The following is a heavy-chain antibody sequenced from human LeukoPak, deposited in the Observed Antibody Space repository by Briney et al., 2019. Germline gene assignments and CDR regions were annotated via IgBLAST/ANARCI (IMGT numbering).Heavy chain of an antibody. V-gene: IGHV4-59*12. CDR2: IYYNGIS. Sequence: PSETLSLTCTVSGGSISGYYWSWIRQPPGKGLEWIAYIYYNGISNYNPSLKSRVIISVDSSKNQFSLKLSSVTAADTAVYYCARDREAVAGLDYWGQGTLVTVSS. CDR1: GGSISGYY. CDR3: ARDREAVAGLDY. D-gene: IGHD6-19*01. J-gene: IGHJ4*02.